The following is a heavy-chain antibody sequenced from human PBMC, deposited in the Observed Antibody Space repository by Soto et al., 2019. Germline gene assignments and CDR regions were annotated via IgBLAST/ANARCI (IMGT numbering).Heavy chain of an antibody. D-gene: IGHD3-16*01. J-gene: IGHJ3*02. CDR1: GYTLTELS. Sequence: ASVKVSCKVSGYTLTELSMHWVRQAPGKGLEWMGGFDPEDGETIYAQKFQGRVTMTEDTSTDTAYMELSSLSSEDTAVYSCSTADPFLGIRGAFDIWGQGTMVTVSS. V-gene: IGHV1-24*01. CDR2: FDPEDGET. CDR3: STADPFLGIRGAFDI.